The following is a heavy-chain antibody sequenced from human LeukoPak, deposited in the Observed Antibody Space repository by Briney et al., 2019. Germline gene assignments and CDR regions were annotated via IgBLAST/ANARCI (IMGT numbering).Heavy chain of an antibody. CDR2: IYTSEST. CDR3: AREEISSSPFDY. D-gene: IGHD6-6*01. Sequence: SETLSLTCTVSGGSISSGIYYWSWIRQPAGKGLEWIGRIYTSESTNYNPSLKSRVTISVDTSKNQFSLKLTSVTAADTAVYYCAREEISSSPFDYWGQGTLVTASS. J-gene: IGHJ4*02. V-gene: IGHV4-61*02. CDR1: GGSISSGIYY.